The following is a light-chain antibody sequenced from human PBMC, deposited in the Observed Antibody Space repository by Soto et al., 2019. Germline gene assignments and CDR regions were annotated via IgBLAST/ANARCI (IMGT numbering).Light chain of an antibody. CDR3: QSFDRDLNVV. V-gene: IGLV1-40*01. CDR2: GNN. Sequence: QSVLTQPPSVSGASGQRVTISCTGSSSNIGAGYDVQWYQQLPGTAPKLLIYGNNNRPSGVPDRFSGSKSGTSASLAITGLQAEDEADYYCQSFDRDLNVVFGGGTKVTVL. CDR1: SSNIGAGYD. J-gene: IGLJ2*01.